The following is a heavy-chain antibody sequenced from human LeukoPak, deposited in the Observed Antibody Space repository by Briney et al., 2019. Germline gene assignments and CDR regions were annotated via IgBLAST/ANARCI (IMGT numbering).Heavy chain of an antibody. J-gene: IGHJ4*02. CDR1: GYTFTGYY. Sequence: ASVKVSCTASGYTFTGYYMHWVRQAPGQGLEWMGWINPNSGGTNYAQKFQGRVTITRDTSISTAYMELSRLRSDDTAVYYCARVAIAEWDQTAPYYDYWGQGTLVTVSS. D-gene: IGHD1-26*01. CDR3: ARVAIAEWDQTAPYYDY. CDR2: INPNSGGT. V-gene: IGHV1-2*02.